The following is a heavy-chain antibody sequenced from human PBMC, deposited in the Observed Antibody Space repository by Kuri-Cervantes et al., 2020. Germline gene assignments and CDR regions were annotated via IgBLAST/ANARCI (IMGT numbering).Heavy chain of an antibody. J-gene: IGHJ4*02. CDR2: IKQDGSEK. Sequence: GGSLRLSCAASGFSFSSYWMSWVRQTPGKGLEWVANIKQDGSEKYYVDSVMGRFTISRDNSKNTLYLQMSSLRAEDTAVYYCAKVAAAGTGYWGQGTLVTVSS. CDR1: GFSFSSYW. CDR3: AKVAAAGTGY. D-gene: IGHD6-13*01. V-gene: IGHV3-7*01.